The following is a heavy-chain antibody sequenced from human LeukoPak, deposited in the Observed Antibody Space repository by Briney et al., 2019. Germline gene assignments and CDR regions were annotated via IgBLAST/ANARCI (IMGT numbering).Heavy chain of an antibody. CDR1: GFTFTSSA. V-gene: IGHV1-58*02. D-gene: IGHD3-10*01. Sequence: GASVKVSCKASGFTFTSSAMQWVRQARGQRLEWIGWIVVGSGNTNYAQKFQERVTITRDMSTSTAYMELSSLRSEDTAVYYCAADVTMVRGVIATDAFDIWGQGTMVTVSS. J-gene: IGHJ3*02. CDR2: IVVGSGNT. CDR3: AADVTMVRGVIATDAFDI.